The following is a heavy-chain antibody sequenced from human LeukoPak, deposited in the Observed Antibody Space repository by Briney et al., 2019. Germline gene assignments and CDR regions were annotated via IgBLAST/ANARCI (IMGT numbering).Heavy chain of an antibody. V-gene: IGHV3-43*01. J-gene: IGHJ3*02. CDR3: AKFGSGLKYAFDI. CDR2: ITWDGGST. Sequence: GGSLRLSCAASGFTFSSYGMHWVRQAPGKGLEWVSLITWDGGSTYYADSVKGRFTISRDNSKNSLYLQMNSLRTEDTALYYCAKFGSGLKYAFDIWGQGTMVAVSS. CDR1: GFTFSSYG. D-gene: IGHD3-3*01.